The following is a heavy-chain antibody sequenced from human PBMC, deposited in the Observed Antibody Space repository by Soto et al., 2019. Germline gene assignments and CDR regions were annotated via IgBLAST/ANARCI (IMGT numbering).Heavy chain of an antibody. J-gene: IGHJ6*02. V-gene: IGHV1-69*12. Sequence: QVQLVQSGAEVKKPGSSVKVSCKASGGAFSDYAFSWVRQAPEQGLEWLGGIMPIFRAPDYAQKFQGRVTLPADEFTRTAYMEMNSLRSEYTAVYYCASWLKGPDIGNYYYGMDVWGEGTTVTVS. CDR1: GGAFSDYA. D-gene: IGHD2-15*01. CDR2: IMPIFRAP. CDR3: ASWLKGPDIGNYYYGMDV.